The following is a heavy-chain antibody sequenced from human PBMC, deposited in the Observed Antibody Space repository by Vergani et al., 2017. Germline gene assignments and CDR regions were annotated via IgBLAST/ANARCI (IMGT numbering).Heavy chain of an antibody. J-gene: IGHJ3*02. D-gene: IGHD5-12*01. V-gene: IGHV1-69*13. Sequence: QVQLVQSGADVKKPGASVKVSCSWVRQAPGQGLEWMGWISAIFGTANYAQKFQGRVTITADESTSTAYMELSSLRSEDTAVYYCARDRIGATITDAFDIWGQGTMVTVSS. CDR3: ARDRIGATITDAFDI. CDR2: ISAIFGTA.